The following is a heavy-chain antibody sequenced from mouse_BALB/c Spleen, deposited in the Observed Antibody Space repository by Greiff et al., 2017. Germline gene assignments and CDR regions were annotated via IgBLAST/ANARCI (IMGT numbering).Heavy chain of an antibody. V-gene: IGHV3-8*02. J-gene: IGHJ1*01. Sequence: EVQVVESGPSLVKPSQTLSLTCSVTGDSITSGYWNWIRKFPGNKLEYMGYISYSGSTYYNPSLKSRISITRDTSKNQYYLQLNSVTTEDTATYYCARSANWSYWYFDVWGAGTTVTVSS. CDR3: ARSANWSYWYFDV. CDR2: ISYSGST. D-gene: IGHD4-1*01. CDR1: GDSITSGY.